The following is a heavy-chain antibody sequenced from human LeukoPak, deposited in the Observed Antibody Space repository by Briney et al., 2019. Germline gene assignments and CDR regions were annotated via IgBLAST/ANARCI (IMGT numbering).Heavy chain of an antibody. D-gene: IGHD2-21*02. J-gene: IGHJ3*02. Sequence: PGGSLRLSCAASGFTFSSYSMNWVRQAPGKGLEWVSSISSSSSYIYYADSVKGRFTISRDSAKNSLYLQMNSLRAEDTAVYYCARGWVVTTSSGEYDAFDIWGQGTMVTVSS. CDR1: GFTFSSYS. V-gene: IGHV3-21*01. CDR3: ARGWVVTTSSGEYDAFDI. CDR2: ISSSSSYI.